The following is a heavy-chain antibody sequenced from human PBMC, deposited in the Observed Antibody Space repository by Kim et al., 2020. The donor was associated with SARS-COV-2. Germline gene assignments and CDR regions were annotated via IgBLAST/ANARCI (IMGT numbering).Heavy chain of an antibody. V-gene: IGHV3-23*01. CDR3: AKDHSLGFDS. D-gene: IGHD4-4*01. J-gene: IGHJ4*02. Sequence: AESLKGRFTITRDNSMNTLFLQMNGLRADDTAMYLCAKDHSLGFDSWGQGTLVTVSS.